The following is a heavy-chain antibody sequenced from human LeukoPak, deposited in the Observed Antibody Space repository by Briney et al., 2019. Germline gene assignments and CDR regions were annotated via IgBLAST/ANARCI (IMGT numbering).Heavy chain of an antibody. CDR3: ANGVGATTT. CDR2: ISGSGGST. J-gene: IGHJ4*02. CDR1: GFTFNNFA. V-gene: IGHV3-23*01. D-gene: IGHD1-26*01. Sequence: PGGSLRLSCTVSGFTFNNFAMTWVRQPPGKGLEWVSAISGSGGSTYYADSVKGRFTISRDNSKNTLYLQMNSLRAEDTAVYYCANGVGATTTWGQGTLVTVSS.